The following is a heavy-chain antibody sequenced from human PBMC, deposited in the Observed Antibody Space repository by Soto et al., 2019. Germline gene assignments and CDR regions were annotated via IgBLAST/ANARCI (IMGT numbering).Heavy chain of an antibody. J-gene: IGHJ4*02. CDR1: GGSISSGDYY. D-gene: IGHD4-17*01. V-gene: IGHV4-30-4*01. CDR3: ARESYGGNSGANY. Sequence: QVQLQESGPGLVKPSQTLSLTCTVSGGSISSGDYYWSWIRQPPGKGLEWIGYIYYSGSTYYNPSLKSRVTITVDTSKNQFPLKLSSVTAADTAVYYCARESYGGNSGANYWGQGTLVTVSS. CDR2: IYYSGST.